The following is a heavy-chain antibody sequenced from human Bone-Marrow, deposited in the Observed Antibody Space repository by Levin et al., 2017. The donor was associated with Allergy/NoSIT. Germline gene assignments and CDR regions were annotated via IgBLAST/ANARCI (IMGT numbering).Heavy chain of an antibody. D-gene: IGHD3-3*01. CDR1: GFSFRSYA. J-gene: IGHJ3*02. Sequence: QAGGSLRLSCAASGFSFRSYAMSWVRQAPGKGLEWVSTISDIGDSIYYADSVKGRLTISRDNFKNTLYLQMNSLRAEDTAVYYCATSTDLRAFDIWGQGTMVTVSS. CDR3: ATSTDLRAFDI. V-gene: IGHV3-23*01. CDR2: ISDIGDSI.